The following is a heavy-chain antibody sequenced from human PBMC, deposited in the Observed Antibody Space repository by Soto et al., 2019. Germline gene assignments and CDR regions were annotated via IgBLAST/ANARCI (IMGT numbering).Heavy chain of an antibody. CDR2: IWYDGSNK. Sequence: ESGGGVVQPGRSLRLSCAASGFTFSSYGMHWVRQAPGKGLEWVAVIWYDGSNKYYADSVKGRFTISRDNSKNTLYLQMNSLRAEDTAVYYCARDHSGYPSRMDVWGQGTTVTVSS. V-gene: IGHV3-33*01. CDR1: GFTFSSYG. D-gene: IGHD5-12*01. J-gene: IGHJ6*02. CDR3: ARDHSGYPSRMDV.